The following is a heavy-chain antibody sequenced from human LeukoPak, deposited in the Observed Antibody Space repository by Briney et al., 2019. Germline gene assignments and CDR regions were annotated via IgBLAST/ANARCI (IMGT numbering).Heavy chain of an antibody. CDR1: GFTFSSYS. D-gene: IGHD2-2*01. V-gene: IGHV3-48*04. J-gene: IGHJ4*02. CDR3: AKDQQLQPFHY. CDR2: ISSSSSTI. Sequence: GGSLRLSCAASGFTFSSYSMSWVRQAPGKGLEWVSYISSSSSTIYYADSVKGRFTISRDNAKNSLYLQMNSLRPEDTSVYYCAKDQQLQPFHYWGQGTLVTVSS.